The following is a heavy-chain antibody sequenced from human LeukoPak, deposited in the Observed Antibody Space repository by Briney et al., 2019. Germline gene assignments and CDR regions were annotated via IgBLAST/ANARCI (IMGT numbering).Heavy chain of an antibody. D-gene: IGHD5-24*01. CDR3: VRGWPGDFEH. J-gene: IGHJ4*02. CDR2: IGTAGDT. Sequence: GGPLRLSCAASGSSFSSYDMLWVRQSPGKRLEWVSGIGTAGDTYYLDSVKGRFTTFRENGLNSLYLQMNSLRAGDTAVYYCVRGWPGDFEHWGQGSLVTVSS. V-gene: IGHV3-13*01. CDR1: GSSFSSYD.